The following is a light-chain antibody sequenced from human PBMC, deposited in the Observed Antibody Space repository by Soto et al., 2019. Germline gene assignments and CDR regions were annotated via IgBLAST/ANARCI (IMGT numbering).Light chain of an antibody. V-gene: IGKV3-15*01. J-gene: IGKJ1*01. CDR2: GAS. CDR1: QSVANN. Sequence: DIVMTQSPATLSVSPGERATLSCRASQSVANNVAWYQQKPGQPPRLLIYGASTRAAGVPARFSRSGYGRQFSLTISSLQSEDFAIYHCPQHHNWPPWTFGQGTKVEV. CDR3: PQHHNWPPWT.